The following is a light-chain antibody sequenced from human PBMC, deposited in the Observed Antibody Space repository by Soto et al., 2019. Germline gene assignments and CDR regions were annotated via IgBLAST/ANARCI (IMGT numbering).Light chain of an antibody. V-gene: IGLV2-14*01. Sequence: QSVLTQPASVSGSPGQSITISCTGTSSDVGGYNYVSWYQQHPGKAPTLMIYDVSNRPSGVSNRFSGSKSGNTASLTISGLQAEDEADYYCSSYTSSSPWVFGGGTKLTVL. CDR1: SSDVGGYNY. J-gene: IGLJ2*01. CDR3: SSYTSSSPWV. CDR2: DVS.